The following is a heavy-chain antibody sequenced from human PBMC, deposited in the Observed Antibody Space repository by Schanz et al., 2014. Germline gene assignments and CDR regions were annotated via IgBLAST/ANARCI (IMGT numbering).Heavy chain of an antibody. Sequence: QVQLVQSGAEVKKPGPSVKVSCKASGGTFSSFAIFWVRQAPGQGLEWMGTIIPILDITNYAQKFQGRVTITADKSTSTAYMELSNLRSEDTAVYYCARAGQDYGNWGQGTLVTVSS. J-gene: IGHJ4*02. CDR1: GGTFSSFA. CDR3: ARAGQDYGN. D-gene: IGHD3-10*01. V-gene: IGHV1-69*04. CDR2: IIPILDIT.